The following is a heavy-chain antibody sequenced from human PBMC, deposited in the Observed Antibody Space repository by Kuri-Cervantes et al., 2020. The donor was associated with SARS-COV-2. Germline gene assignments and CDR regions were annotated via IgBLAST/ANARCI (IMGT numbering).Heavy chain of an antibody. D-gene: IGHD3-3*01. J-gene: IGHJ6*02. V-gene: IGHV1-2*02. Sequence: ASVKVSCKASGYTFTGYYMHWVRQAPGQGLEWMGWINPNSGGTNYAQKHESRVTMTRDTSISTAYMEISRLRSDVTAVYSCASRLLEWERGYYYGMDVWGQGTTVTVSS. CDR1: GYTFTGYY. CDR2: INPNSGGT. CDR3: ASRLLEWERGYYYGMDV.